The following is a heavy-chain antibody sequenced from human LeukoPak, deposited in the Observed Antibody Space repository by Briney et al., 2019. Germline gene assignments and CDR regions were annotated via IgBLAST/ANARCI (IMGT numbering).Heavy chain of an antibody. CDR1: GGSISSYY. D-gene: IGHD6-6*01. CDR3: ARQGSSSPFDY. J-gene: IGHJ4*02. CDR2: IYTSGST. V-gene: IGHV4-4*09. Sequence: PSETLSLTCTVSGGSISSYYWSWIRQPPGKGPEWIRYIYTSGSTNYNPSLKSRVTISVDTSKNQFSLKLSSVTAADTAVYYCARQGSSSPFDYWGQGTLVTVSS.